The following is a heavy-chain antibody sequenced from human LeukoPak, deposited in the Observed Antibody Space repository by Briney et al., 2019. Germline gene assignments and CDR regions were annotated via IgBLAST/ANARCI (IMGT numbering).Heavy chain of an antibody. V-gene: IGHV3-21*01. CDR2: ISSSSSYI. CDR1: GFTFSSYS. J-gene: IGHJ1*01. CDR3: ARDYFLDSDSSGYYYHLSAEYFQH. Sequence: PGGSLRLSCAASGFTFSSYSMNWVRQAPGKGLEWVSSISSSSSYIYYADSVKGRFTISRDNAKNSLYLQMNSLRAEDTAVYYCARDYFLDSDSSGYYYHLSAEYFQHWGQGTLVTVSS. D-gene: IGHD3-22*01.